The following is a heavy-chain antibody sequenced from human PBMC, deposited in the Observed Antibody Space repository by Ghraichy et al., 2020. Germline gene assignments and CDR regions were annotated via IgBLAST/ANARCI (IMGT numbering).Heavy chain of an antibody. CDR2: ISSSSSTI. J-gene: IGHJ6*02. CDR3: ARDNAYYFGMDV. Sequence: GSLRLSCAASGFTFSSYNINWVRQAPGKGLEWVSYISSSSSTIYYADSVKGRFTISRDNAKNSLYLQMNSLRAEDTSVYYCARDNAYYFGMDVWGQGTTVTVSS. V-gene: IGHV3-48*01. CDR1: GFTFSSYN.